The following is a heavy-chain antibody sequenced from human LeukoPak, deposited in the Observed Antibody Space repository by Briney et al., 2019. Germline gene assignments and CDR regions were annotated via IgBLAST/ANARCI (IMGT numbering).Heavy chain of an antibody. V-gene: IGHV3-23*01. CDR1: GFTFSSYA. CDR2: ISGSGGST. D-gene: IGHD6-13*01. Sequence: GGSLRLSCAASGFTFSSYAMSWVRQAPGKGLEWVSAISGSGGSTYYADSVKGRFTISRDNSKNTLYLQMNSLRAEDTAVYYCAKDSLLSSSWYGGQFDYWGQGTLVTVSS. CDR3: AKDSLLSSSWYGGQFDY. J-gene: IGHJ4*02.